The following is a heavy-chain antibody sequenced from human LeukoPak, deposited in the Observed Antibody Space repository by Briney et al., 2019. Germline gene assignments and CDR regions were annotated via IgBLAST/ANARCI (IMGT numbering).Heavy chain of an antibody. V-gene: IGHV5-51*01. D-gene: IGHD5-18*01. CDR1: GHRFSSYW. CDR3: ARHEEYTAPGY. CDR2: IYPGDPET. Sequence: GESLKISCKGSGHRFSSYWIAWVRQMPGKGLEWMGIIYPGDPETRYSPSFQGQVTISVDKSISTAYLQWSSLKASDTAMYYCARHEEYTAPGYWGQGTLVTVSS. J-gene: IGHJ4*02.